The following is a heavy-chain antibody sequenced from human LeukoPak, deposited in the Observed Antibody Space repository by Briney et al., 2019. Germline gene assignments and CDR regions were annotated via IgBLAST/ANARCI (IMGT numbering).Heavy chain of an antibody. CDR1: GFTFSSYA. CDR2: ISYEGSNK. J-gene: IGHJ4*02. V-gene: IGHV3-30*04. Sequence: PGGSLRLSCAASGFTFSSYAMHWVRQAPGKGLEWVAVISYEGSNKYYADSVKGRFTISRDNSKNTLYLQINSLRAEDTAVYYCARDHCSSTSCYPAPLIDYWGQGTLVTVSS. D-gene: IGHD2-2*01. CDR3: ARDHCSSTSCYPAPLIDY.